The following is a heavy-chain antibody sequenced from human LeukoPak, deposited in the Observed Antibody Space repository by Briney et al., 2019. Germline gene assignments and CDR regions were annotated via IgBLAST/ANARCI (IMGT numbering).Heavy chain of an antibody. J-gene: IGHJ4*02. CDR3: AREALSNFSPKVDY. CDR1: GGTFSSYA. Sequence: ASVKVSCKASGGTFSSYAISWVRQAPGQGLEWMGRISPSGGGTTYAQKFQGRVTLTRDMSTGTVYMELSNLRSEDTAVFYCAREALSNFSPKVDYWGQGTLVTVSS. D-gene: IGHD3-3*01. V-gene: IGHV1-46*01. CDR2: ISPSGGGT.